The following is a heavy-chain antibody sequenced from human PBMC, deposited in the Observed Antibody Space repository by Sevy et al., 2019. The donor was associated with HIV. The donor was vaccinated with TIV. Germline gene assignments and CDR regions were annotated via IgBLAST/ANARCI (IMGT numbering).Heavy chain of an antibody. J-gene: IGHJ5*02. D-gene: IGHD7-27*01. CDR1: GSSINSYY. Sequence: SETLSLTCSVSGSSINSYYWTWIRQPPGKGLEWIGYIYDNGITSYNPSLQGRVTISLDTSMSQFTLKMTSVSAADTAIYYCAREAWGIIAHWGQGTLVTVSS. V-gene: IGHV4-59*13. CDR3: AREAWGIIAH. CDR2: IYDNGIT.